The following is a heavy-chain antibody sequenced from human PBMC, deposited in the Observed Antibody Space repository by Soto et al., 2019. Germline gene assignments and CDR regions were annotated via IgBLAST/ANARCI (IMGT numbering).Heavy chain of an antibody. D-gene: IGHD6-13*01. J-gene: IGHJ5*02. CDR2: IIPLFGTT. CDR1: GGTFSSYG. CDR3: SRAHGSSWYNWFDP. Sequence: QVLLVQSGAEVKKPGSSVKVSCKASGGTFSSYGISWVRQTPGRGLEWMGGIIPLFGTTNYAQKFRGRVTVTSDESTSTVYMELRSLSFEDTAIYYCSRAHGSSWYNWFDPLGQGTLVTVSS. V-gene: IGHV1-69*01.